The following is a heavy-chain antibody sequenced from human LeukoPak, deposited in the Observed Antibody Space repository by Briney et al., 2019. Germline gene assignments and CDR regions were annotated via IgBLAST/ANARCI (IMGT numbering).Heavy chain of an antibody. J-gene: IGHJ6*03. CDR2: IYHSGST. D-gene: IGHD4-17*01. Sequence: SETLSLTCTVSGYSISSGYYWGWIRQPPGKGLEWIGSIYHSGSTYYNPSLKSRVTISVDTSQNQFSLKLSSVTAADTAVYYCARVSSTVTTVLSYYKDVWGKGTTVTVSS. CDR1: GYSISSGYY. CDR3: ARVSSTVTTVLSYYKDV. V-gene: IGHV4-38-2*02.